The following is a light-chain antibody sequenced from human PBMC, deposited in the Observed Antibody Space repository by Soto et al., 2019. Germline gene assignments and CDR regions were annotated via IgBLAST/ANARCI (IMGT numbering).Light chain of an antibody. CDR1: QSISTY. CDR3: QQSYSSPMYT. CDR2: ATS. Sequence: DIQMTQSPSSLSASVGDRVTIACRASQSISTYLNWYQQTPGKAPKLLIYATSNLQSGVPSRFSGSGSGREFTLTFSSLQPEDFATYYCQQSYSSPMYTFGQGTNLEIK. J-gene: IGKJ2*01. V-gene: IGKV1-39*01.